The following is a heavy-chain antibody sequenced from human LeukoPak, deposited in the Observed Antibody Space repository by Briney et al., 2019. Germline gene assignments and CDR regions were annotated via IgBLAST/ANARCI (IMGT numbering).Heavy chain of an antibody. D-gene: IGHD6-6*01. CDR1: GGTFSSYA. Sequence: ASVKVSCEASGGTFSSYAISWVRQAPGQGLEWMGRIIPILGIANYAQKFQGRVTITADKSTSTAYMELSSLRSEDTAVYYCARDIGIAARPGLNWFDPWGQGTLVTVSS. J-gene: IGHJ5*02. V-gene: IGHV1-69*04. CDR3: ARDIGIAARPGLNWFDP. CDR2: IIPILGIA.